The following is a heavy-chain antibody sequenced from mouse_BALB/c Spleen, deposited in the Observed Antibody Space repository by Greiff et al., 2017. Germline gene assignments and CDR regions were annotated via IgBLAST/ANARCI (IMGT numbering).Heavy chain of an antibody. V-gene: IGHV7-3*02. CDR3: ARGGNYGGMDY. CDR1: GFTFTDYY. D-gene: IGHD2-1*01. J-gene: IGHJ4*01. CDR2: IRNKANGYTT. Sequence: EVQGVESGGGLVQPGGSLRLSCATSGFTFTDYYMSWVRQPPGKALEWLGFIRNKANGYTTEYSASVKGRFTISRDNSQSILYLQMNTLRAEDSATYYCARGGNYGGMDYWGQGTSVTVSS.